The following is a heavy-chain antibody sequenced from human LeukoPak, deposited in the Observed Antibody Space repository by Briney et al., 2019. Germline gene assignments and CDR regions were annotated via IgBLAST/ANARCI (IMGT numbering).Heavy chain of an antibody. D-gene: IGHD6-6*01. J-gene: IGHJ4*02. CDR2: ISYDGSNK. Sequence: GGSLRLSCAASGFTFSSYGMHWVRQAPGKGLEWVAVISYDGSNKYYADSVKGRFTISRDNAKNSLYLQMNSLRAEDTALYYCAKDIQYSSFAGFDYWGQGTLVTVSS. V-gene: IGHV3-30*18. CDR1: GFTFSSYG. CDR3: AKDIQYSSFAGFDY.